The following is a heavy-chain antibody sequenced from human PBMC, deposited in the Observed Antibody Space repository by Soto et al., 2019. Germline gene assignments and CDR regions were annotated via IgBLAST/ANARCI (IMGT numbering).Heavy chain of an antibody. CDR2: ISGSGGST. J-gene: IGHJ1*01. CDR1: GFTFSSYA. CDR3: AGSGVYCSGGSCYSGPKYFQH. V-gene: IGHV3-23*01. Sequence: EVQLLESGGGLVQPGGSLRLSCAASGFTFSSYAMSWVRQAPGKGLEWVSAISGSGGSTYYADSVKGRFTISRDNSKNARYRQMNSRRAEDTAVYYCAGSGVYCSGGSCYSGPKYFQHWGQGTLVTVSS. D-gene: IGHD2-15*01.